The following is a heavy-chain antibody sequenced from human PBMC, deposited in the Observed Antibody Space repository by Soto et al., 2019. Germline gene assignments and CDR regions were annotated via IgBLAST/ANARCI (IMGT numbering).Heavy chain of an antibody. CDR1: GYSFTSYW. CDR2: IYPGDSDT. Sequence: GESLKISCKGSGYSFTSYWIGWVRQMPGKGLEWMGIIYPGDSDTRYSPSFQGQVTISADKSISTAYLQWSSLKASDTAMYYCATGSYYNRSPLDGMDVWGQGPTVTVSS. D-gene: IGHD3-10*01. CDR3: ATGSYYNRSPLDGMDV. J-gene: IGHJ6*02. V-gene: IGHV5-51*01.